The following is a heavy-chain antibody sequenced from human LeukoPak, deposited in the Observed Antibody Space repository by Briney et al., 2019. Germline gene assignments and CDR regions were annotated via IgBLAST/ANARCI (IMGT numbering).Heavy chain of an antibody. J-gene: IGHJ4*02. CDR2: IYYSGST. V-gene: IGHV4-59*05. D-gene: IGHD5-12*01. CDR3: ATRGGYDYSRDY. Sequence: PSETLSLTCTVSGGSISSYYWSWIRQPPGKGLEWIGSIYYSGSTYYNPSLKSRLTISVDTSKNQFSLKLSSVTAADTAVYYCATRGGYDYSRDYWGQGTLVTVSS. CDR1: GGSISSYY.